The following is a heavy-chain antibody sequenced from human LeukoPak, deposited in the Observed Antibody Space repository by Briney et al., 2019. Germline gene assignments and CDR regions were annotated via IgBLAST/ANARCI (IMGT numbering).Heavy chain of an antibody. D-gene: IGHD1-26*01. CDR2: IKSKTDGSTT. Sequence: GGSLRLSCAASGFTFSNAWMSWVRQAQGKGREWVGRIKSKTDGSTTDYAAPVKGRFTISRDDSKNTLYLQMNSLKTEHTAVYYCTTDTYSGSSHGGYWGQGTLVTVSS. CDR1: GFTFSNAW. J-gene: IGHJ4*02. CDR3: TTDTYSGSSHGGY. V-gene: IGHV3-15*01.